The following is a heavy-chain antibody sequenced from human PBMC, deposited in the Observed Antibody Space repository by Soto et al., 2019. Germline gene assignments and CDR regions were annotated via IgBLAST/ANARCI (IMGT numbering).Heavy chain of an antibody. CDR3: AKVDVSTAGSFDY. CDR2: INPSGDST. Sequence: PVESLKISCVASGFTFIRHGLSCFLQSPVKGLEWVSTINPSGDSTFYADSVKGRFTISRDNSKNTVYLQMNSLSVGDTAVYLCAKVDVSTAGSFDYWGQGALVTVSS. J-gene: IGHJ4*02. CDR1: GFTFIRHG. V-gene: IGHV3-23*01. D-gene: IGHD6-13*01.